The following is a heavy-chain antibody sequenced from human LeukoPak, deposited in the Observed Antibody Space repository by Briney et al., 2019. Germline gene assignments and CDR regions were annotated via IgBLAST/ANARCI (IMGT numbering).Heavy chain of an antibody. CDR3: ARVWCSGGSCYSEELGWLDP. J-gene: IGHJ5*02. CDR2: IYYSGST. CDR1: GGSISSYY. D-gene: IGHD2-15*01. V-gene: IGHV4-59*01. Sequence: SETLSLTCTVSGGSISSYYWSWIRQPPGKGLEWIGYIYYSGSTNYNPSLKSRVTISVDTSKNQFSLKLSSVTAADTAVYYCARVWCSGGSCYSEELGWLDPWGQGTLVTVSS.